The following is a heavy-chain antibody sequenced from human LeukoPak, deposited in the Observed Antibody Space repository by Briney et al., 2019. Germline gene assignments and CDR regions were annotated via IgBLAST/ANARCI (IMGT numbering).Heavy chain of an antibody. V-gene: IGHV3-73*01. CDR2: IRSKANSYAT. CDR3: TMKYCSSTSCLYYYYGMDV. J-gene: IGHJ6*02. CDR1: GFTFSGSA. D-gene: IGHD2-2*01. Sequence: GGSLRLSCAASGFTFSGSAMHWVRQASGKGLEWVGRIRSKANSYATAYAASVKGRFTISRDDSKNTAYLQMNSLKTEDTAVYYCTMKYCSSTSCLYYYYGMDVWGQRTTVTVSS.